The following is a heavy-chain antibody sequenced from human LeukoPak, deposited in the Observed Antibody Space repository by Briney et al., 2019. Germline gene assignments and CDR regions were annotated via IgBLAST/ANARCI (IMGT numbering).Heavy chain of an antibody. D-gene: IGHD5-18*01. CDR1: GGSISSSSYY. Sequence: PSETLSLTCTVSGGSISSSSYYWGWIRQPPGKGPEWIGSIYYSGSTYYNPSLKSRVTISVDTSKNQFSLKLSSVTAADTAVYYCARQGGYSYGYVRYWGQGTLVTVSS. CDR3: ARQGGYSYGYVRY. CDR2: IYYSGST. J-gene: IGHJ4*02. V-gene: IGHV4-39*01.